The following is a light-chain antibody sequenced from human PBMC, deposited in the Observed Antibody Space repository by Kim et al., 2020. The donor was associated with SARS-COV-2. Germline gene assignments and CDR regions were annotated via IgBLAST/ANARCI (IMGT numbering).Light chain of an antibody. V-gene: IGKV3-20*01. Sequence: SLSPGSKATLSCRASQNVPTKSLAWYHQQPGQTPRLLIYDASRRATGIPARFSGSGSGTDFTLTIAGLEPEDFGVYYCQQYSSSLSFGGGTKLEI. CDR1: QNVPTKS. J-gene: IGKJ4*01. CDR3: QQYSSSLS. CDR2: DAS.